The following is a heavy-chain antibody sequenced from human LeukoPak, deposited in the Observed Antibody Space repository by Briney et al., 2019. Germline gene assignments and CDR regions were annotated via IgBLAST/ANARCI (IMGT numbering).Heavy chain of an antibody. CDR3: ARDPDSSGYSTFHD. D-gene: IGHD3-22*01. CDR1: GFTFSSHW. Sequence: GGSLRLSCAASGFTFSSHWMHWVRQAPGKGLVWVSRIKRDGSSTSYADSVKGRFTISRDNAKNTLYLQMNSLRAEDTAVYYCARDPDSSGYSTFHDWGQGTRDPVSS. J-gene: IGHJ1*01. CDR2: IKRDGSST. V-gene: IGHV3-74*01.